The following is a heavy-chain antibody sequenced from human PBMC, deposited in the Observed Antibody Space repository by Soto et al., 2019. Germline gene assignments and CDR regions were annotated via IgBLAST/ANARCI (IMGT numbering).Heavy chain of an antibody. V-gene: IGHV1-46*01. Sequence: ASVKVSCKASGYTFTSYYMHWVRQAPGQGLEWMGIINPSGGSTSYAQKFQGRVTMTRDTSTSTVYMELSSLRSEDTAVYYCAREVVGYYDSSGYYYTDYWGQGTLVTVSS. J-gene: IGHJ4*02. CDR2: INPSGGST. D-gene: IGHD3-22*01. CDR3: AREVVGYYDSSGYYYTDY. CDR1: GYTFTSYY.